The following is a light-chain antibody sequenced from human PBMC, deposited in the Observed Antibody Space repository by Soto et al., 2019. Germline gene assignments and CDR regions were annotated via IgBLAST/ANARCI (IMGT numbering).Light chain of an antibody. V-gene: IGKV3-15*01. CDR3: QQYNDWPGGT. CDR1: QSVSSSY. Sequence: ETLMTQSPGTLSLSPGERATLSCRASQSVSSSYLAWYQQKPGQAPRLLIYGASTRATGIPARFSGSGSGRDFKLTISSLQSEDFAVYYCQQYNDWPGGTFGQGTKVDIK. CDR2: GAS. J-gene: IGKJ1*01.